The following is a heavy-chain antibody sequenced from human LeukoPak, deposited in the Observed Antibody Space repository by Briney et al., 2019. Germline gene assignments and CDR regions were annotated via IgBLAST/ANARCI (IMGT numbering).Heavy chain of an antibody. CDR2: IKQEGSET. D-gene: IGHD2-21*01. CDR1: GFTFSSYW. Sequence: PGGSLRLSCAASGFTFSSYWMSWVSQAPGKGLELVANIKQEGSETYYVDSVKGRFTISRDNAKNSLYLQMNSLRAEETAVYYCARDDWRAFDIWGQGTMVTVSS. J-gene: IGHJ3*02. V-gene: IGHV3-7*01. CDR3: ARDDWRAFDI.